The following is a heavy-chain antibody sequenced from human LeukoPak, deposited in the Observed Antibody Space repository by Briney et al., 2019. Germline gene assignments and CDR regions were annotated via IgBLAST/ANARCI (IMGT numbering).Heavy chain of an antibody. V-gene: IGHV3-23*01. CDR1: GFTFSSYA. Sequence: PGGSLRLSCAASGFTFSSYAMSWVRQAPGKGREWVSAISGSGGSTYYADSVKGRFTISRDNSKNTLYLQMNSLRAEDTAVYYCAGITMIVVVITTFDYWGQGTLVTVSS. CDR2: ISGSGGST. CDR3: AGITMIVVVITTFDY. J-gene: IGHJ4*02. D-gene: IGHD3-22*01.